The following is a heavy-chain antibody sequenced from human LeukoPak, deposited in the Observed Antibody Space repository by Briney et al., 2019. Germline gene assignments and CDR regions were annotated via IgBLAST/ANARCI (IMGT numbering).Heavy chain of an antibody. CDR3: ARGYCSTSSCYSFHS. J-gene: IGHJ4*02. Sequence: SETLSLTCAVSGGSISSSNWWSWVRQPPGKGLEWIGRIYASGNTDYTDYNPSLKSRVTMSMDTSKSQFTLKLNSVTAADTAVYYCARGYCSTSSCYSFHSWGQGTLVTASS. D-gene: IGHD2-2*02. V-gene: IGHV4-4*02. CDR2: IYASGNTDYT. CDR1: GGSISSSNW.